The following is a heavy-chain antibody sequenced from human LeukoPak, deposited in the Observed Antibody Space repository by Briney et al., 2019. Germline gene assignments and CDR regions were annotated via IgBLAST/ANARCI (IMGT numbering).Heavy chain of an antibody. V-gene: IGHV1-24*01. CDR2: FDPEDGET. Sequence: ASVKVSCKVSGYTLTELSMHWLRQAPGKGLEWMGGFDPEDGETIYAQKFQGRVTMTEDTSTDTAYMELSSMRSKDTAVYYCATAYPPSSSWYYFDYWGQGTLVTVSS. J-gene: IGHJ4*02. CDR3: ATAYPPSSSWYYFDY. CDR1: GYTLTELS. D-gene: IGHD6-13*01.